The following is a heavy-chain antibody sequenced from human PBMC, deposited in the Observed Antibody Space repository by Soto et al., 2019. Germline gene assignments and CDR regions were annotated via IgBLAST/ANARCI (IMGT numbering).Heavy chain of an antibody. CDR1: GFTFSSYA. J-gene: IGHJ4*02. D-gene: IGHD3-22*01. CDR2: ISYDGSSK. Sequence: PGGSLRLSCAASGFTFSSYAMHWVRQAPGKGLEWVAVISYDGSSKYYADSVKGRFTISRDNSRDTIYLQMNSLRAEDTAVYYCARGPPSYYYDSSGLDYWGQGTLVTVSS. CDR3: ARGPPSYYYDSSGLDY. V-gene: IGHV3-30-3*01.